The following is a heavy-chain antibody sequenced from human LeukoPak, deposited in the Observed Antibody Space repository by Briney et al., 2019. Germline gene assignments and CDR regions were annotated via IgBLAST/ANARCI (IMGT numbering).Heavy chain of an antibody. V-gene: IGHV3-48*03. J-gene: IGHJ4*02. D-gene: IGHD3-10*01. CDR1: GFTFSSYE. CDR2: ISSSGSTT. CDR3: ARSMVRGVTKETFDY. Sequence: GGSLRLSCAASGFTFSSYEMNWVRQAPGKGLEWVSYISSSGSTTYYADSVKGRFTISRDNAKNSLYLQMNSLRAEDTAVYYCARSMVRGVTKETFDYWGQGTLVTVSS.